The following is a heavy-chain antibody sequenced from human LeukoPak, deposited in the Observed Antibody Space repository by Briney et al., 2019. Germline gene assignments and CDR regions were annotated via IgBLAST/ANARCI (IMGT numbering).Heavy chain of an antibody. CDR1: GFTFSNYA. CDR3: ARDIRMRGSGSNRPSY. Sequence: PGGSLRLSCAASGFTFSNYAMHWVRQAPGKGLEWVAVISYDGSNKYYADSVKGRFTISRDNSKNTLYLQMNSLRAEDTAVYYCARDIRMRGSGSNRPSYWGQGTLVTVSS. D-gene: IGHD3-10*01. J-gene: IGHJ4*02. V-gene: IGHV3-30-3*01. CDR2: ISYDGSNK.